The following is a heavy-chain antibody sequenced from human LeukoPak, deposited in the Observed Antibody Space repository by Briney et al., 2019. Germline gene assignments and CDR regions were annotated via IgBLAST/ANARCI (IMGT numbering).Heavy chain of an antibody. CDR3: ATGGTSSPHTVDFDI. CDR1: GYSSTAYG. Sequence: ASVKVSCKASGYSSTAYGITWVRQAPGQGLEWMGWVSAYNGNTSYAQNLQGRVTMTTDTSTSTAYMELRSLRSDDTAVYYCATGGTSSPHTVDFDIWGQGTMVTVSS. V-gene: IGHV1-18*04. D-gene: IGHD6-6*01. CDR2: VSAYNGNT. J-gene: IGHJ3*02.